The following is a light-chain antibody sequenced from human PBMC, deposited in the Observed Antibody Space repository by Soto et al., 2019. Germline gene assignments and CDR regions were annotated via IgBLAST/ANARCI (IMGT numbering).Light chain of an antibody. V-gene: IGKV3-20*01. Sequence: RVLTQRQSIVALKTVDRAALSFRASQSVSSSYLAWYQHKPGQAPRLLIHGASSRVTGIPDRFNGSGSGTDFTLSITRLEPEDFAVYYCQQYQSLTFGGGTKVDIK. CDR1: QSVSSSY. J-gene: IGKJ4*01. CDR3: QQYQSLT. CDR2: GAS.